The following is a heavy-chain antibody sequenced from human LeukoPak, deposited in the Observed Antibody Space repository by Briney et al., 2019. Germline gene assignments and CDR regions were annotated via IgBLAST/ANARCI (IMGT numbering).Heavy chain of an antibody. CDR2: IYDSGST. V-gene: IGHV4-59*01. CDR3: ARGVPHLDV. D-gene: IGHD3-10*01. CDR1: GGSINGYY. J-gene: IGHJ6*02. Sequence: PSETLSLTCTVSGGSINGYYWSWIRQPPGKGLEWMGFIYDSGSTNYNPSLKSRLTISVDTSKNQFSLKLNSVTAADTAVYYCARGVPHLDVWGQGTTVTVSS.